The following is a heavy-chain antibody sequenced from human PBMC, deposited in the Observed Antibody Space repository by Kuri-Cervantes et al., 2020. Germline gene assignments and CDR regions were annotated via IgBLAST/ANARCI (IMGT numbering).Heavy chain of an antibody. J-gene: IGHJ4*02. CDR2: IKQDGSEK. CDR3: ARGRYSSGWRPSYYFDY. Sequence: GESLKISCEASGFTFSYYWMNWVRQAPGKGLEWVANIKQDGSEKNYVDSVKGRFTISRDNSKNTLYLQMNSLRAEDTAVYYCARGRYSSGWRPSYYFDYWGQGTLVTVSS. D-gene: IGHD6-19*01. CDR1: GFTFSYYW. V-gene: IGHV3-7*01.